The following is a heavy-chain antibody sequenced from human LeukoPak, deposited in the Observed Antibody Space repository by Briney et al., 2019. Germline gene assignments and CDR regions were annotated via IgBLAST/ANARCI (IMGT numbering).Heavy chain of an antibody. Sequence: SETLSLTCAVYGGSFSGYYWSWIRQPPGKGLEWIGETNHSGSTNYNPSLKSRVTISVDTSKNQFSLKLSSVTAADTAVYYCARGGGSVDYWGQGTLVTVSS. CDR2: TNHSGST. J-gene: IGHJ4*02. CDR1: GGSFSGYY. D-gene: IGHD1-26*01. V-gene: IGHV4-34*01. CDR3: ARGGGSVDY.